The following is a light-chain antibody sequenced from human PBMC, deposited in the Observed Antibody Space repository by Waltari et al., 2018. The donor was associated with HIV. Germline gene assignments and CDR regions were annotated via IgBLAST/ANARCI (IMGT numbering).Light chain of an antibody. V-gene: IGLV4-69*01. Sequence: QLLVTQSPSASASLGASVTLTCTLNSGHRSYAIAWHQQQPQRGPRYLMRVNSDGSHNKGDGIPDRFSGSSFGAERYLPIASLQSEDEADYYCQTWGAGTLVFGGGTKLTVL. CDR1: SGHRSYA. CDR3: QTWGAGTLV. CDR2: VNSDGSH. J-gene: IGLJ2*01.